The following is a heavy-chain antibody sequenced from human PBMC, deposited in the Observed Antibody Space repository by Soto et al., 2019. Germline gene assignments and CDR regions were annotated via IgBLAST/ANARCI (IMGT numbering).Heavy chain of an antibody. J-gene: IGHJ6*02. Sequence: PSATLSLTCTVSGGSISSYYWSWIRQPPGKGLEWIGYIYYSGSTNYNPSLKSRVTISVDTSKNQFSMKLSSVTAADTAVYYCARDRSGDFWSGYYFTGYGMDVWGQGTTVT. CDR1: GGSISSYY. CDR3: ARDRSGDFWSGYYFTGYGMDV. V-gene: IGHV4-59*01. CDR2: IYYSGST. D-gene: IGHD3-3*01.